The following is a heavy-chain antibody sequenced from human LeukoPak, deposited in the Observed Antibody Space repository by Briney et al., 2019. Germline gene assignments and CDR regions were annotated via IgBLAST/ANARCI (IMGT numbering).Heavy chain of an antibody. V-gene: IGHV1-8*01. Sequence: ASVKVSCKASGYTFTSYDINWVRQATGQELEWMGWMNPNSGNTGYAQKFQGRVTMTRNTSISTAYMELSSLRSEDTAVYYCARELRLDYYYYGMDVWGQGTTVTVSS. CDR3: ARELRLDYYYYGMDV. D-gene: IGHD4-17*01. J-gene: IGHJ6*02. CDR1: GYTFTSYD. CDR2: MNPNSGNT.